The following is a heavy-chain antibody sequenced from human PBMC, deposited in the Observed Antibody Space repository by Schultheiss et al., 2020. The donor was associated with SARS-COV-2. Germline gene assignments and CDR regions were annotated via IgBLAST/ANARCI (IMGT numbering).Heavy chain of an antibody. CDR2: ISYDGSNK. CDR3: AKVREQQLVQGAFDI. V-gene: IGHV3-30*18. J-gene: IGHJ3*02. CDR1: GFTFSSYG. D-gene: IGHD6-13*01. Sequence: GGSLRLSCAASGFTFSSYGMHWVRQAPGKGLEWVAVISYDGSNKYYADSVKGRFTISRDNSKNTLYLQMNSLRAEDTAVYYCAKVREQQLVQGAFDIWGQGTMVTVSS.